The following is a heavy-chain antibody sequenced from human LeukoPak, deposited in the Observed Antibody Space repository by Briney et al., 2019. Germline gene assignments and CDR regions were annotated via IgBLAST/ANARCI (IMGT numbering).Heavy chain of an antibody. D-gene: IGHD3-3*02. J-gene: IGHJ4*02. Sequence: ASVKVSCKASGYTFTGYYMHWVRQAPGQGLEWMGWINPNGGGTRYAQKFQGRVTMSRDTSISTAYMELSRLRSDDTAVYYCARSRGISAVDYWGQGTLVTVSS. CDR1: GYTFTGYY. CDR2: INPNGGGT. V-gene: IGHV1-2*02. CDR3: ARSRGISAVDY.